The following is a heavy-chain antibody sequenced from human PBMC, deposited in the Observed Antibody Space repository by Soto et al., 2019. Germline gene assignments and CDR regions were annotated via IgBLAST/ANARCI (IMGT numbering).Heavy chain of an antibody. CDR3: AKDRRMTTVVTYFDY. CDR2: ISYDGSNK. CDR1: GFTFSSYG. D-gene: IGHD4-17*01. J-gene: IGHJ4*02. V-gene: IGHV3-30*18. Sequence: QVQLVESGGGVVQPGRSLRLSCAASGFTFSSYGMHWVRQAPGKGLEWVAVISYDGSNKYYADSVKGRFTISRDNSXXTLYLQMNSLRAEDTAVYYCAKDRRMTTVVTYFDYWGQGTLVTVSS.